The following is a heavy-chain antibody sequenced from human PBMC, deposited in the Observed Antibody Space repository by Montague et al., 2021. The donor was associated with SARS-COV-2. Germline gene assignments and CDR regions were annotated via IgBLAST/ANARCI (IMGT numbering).Heavy chain of an antibody. CDR2: IYDSGST. CDR1: GGSISSSNYY. Sequence: SETLSPTCTVSGGSISSSNYYWDWIRQPPGKGLEWIGSIYDSGSTYYNPSLKSRVTISVDTSKNHFSLKLSSVTAADTAVYYCARRGRKLLPVATTIGGFDIWGPGTMVTGSS. D-gene: IGHD5-12*01. J-gene: IGHJ3*02. CDR3: ARRGRKLLPVATTIGGFDI. V-gene: IGHV4-39*02.